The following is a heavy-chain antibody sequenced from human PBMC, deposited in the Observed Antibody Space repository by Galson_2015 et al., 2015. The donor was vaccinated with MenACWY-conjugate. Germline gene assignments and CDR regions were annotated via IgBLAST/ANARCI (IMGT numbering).Heavy chain of an antibody. V-gene: IGHV5-10-1*01. D-gene: IGHD3-22*01. CDR3: ARSGDSGGYYLHFKH. J-gene: IGHJ1*01. Sequence: QSGAEVKKPGESLRISCKGSGYSFTRYWISWVRQMPGKGLEWMGRIDPSDSDIKYSPSFQGHVTISADKSINTVYMQWSSLRASDSAMYYCARSGDSGGYYLHFKHWGQGTLVTVSS. CDR1: GYSFTRYW. CDR2: IDPSDSDI.